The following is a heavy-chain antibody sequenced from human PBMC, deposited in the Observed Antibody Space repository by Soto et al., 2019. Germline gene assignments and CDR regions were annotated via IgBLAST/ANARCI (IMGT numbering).Heavy chain of an antibody. CDR1: GGSLSNYF. Sequence: QVQLQQWGAGLLKPSETLSLTCVFSGGSLSNYFWSCIRQPPGTALEWIGEINHLGSINYNPSLKRRVTMSVDTSKNQFSLTLNSVTAADTATYYCARGGISHWAYFYYMDVWDRGTTVTVSS. CDR2: INHLGSI. D-gene: IGHD2-21*01. J-gene: IGHJ6*03. V-gene: IGHV4-34*01. CDR3: ARGGISHWAYFYYMDV.